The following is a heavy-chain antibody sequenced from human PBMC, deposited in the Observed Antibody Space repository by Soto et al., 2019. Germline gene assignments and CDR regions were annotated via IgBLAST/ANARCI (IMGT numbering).Heavy chain of an antibody. V-gene: IGHV4-34*12. J-gene: IGHJ5*01. D-gene: IGHD6-19*01. CDR3: ASGKKVRGPKYGSGWYNS. CDR2: TIHAGNT. CDR1: GGSFSGYY. Sequence: QVLLQQWGAGLLKPSETLSLTCAVSGGSFSGYYWGWIRLPPGKGLEWIGETIHAGNTTYNPSLNSRVTRSLDKSNNQIFLRLESPTAADTAVYFCASGKKVRGPKYGSGWYNSWGQGTLVTVSS.